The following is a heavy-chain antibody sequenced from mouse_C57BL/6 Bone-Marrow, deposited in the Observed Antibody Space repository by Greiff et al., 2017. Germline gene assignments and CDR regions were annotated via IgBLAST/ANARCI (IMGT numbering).Heavy chain of an antibody. Sequence: DVKLVESGGDLVKPGGSLKLSCAASGFTFSSYGMSWVRQTPDKRLEWVATISSGGSYTYYPDSVKGRFTISRDNAKNTLYLQMSSLKSEDTAMYYCARPYDGYYVAWFAYWGQGTLVTVSA. CDR1: GFTFSSYG. V-gene: IGHV5-6*02. CDR3: ARPYDGYYVAWFAY. CDR2: ISSGGSYT. D-gene: IGHD2-3*01. J-gene: IGHJ3*01.